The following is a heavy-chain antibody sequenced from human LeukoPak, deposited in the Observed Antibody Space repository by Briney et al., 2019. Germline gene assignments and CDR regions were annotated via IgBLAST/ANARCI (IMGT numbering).Heavy chain of an antibody. Sequence: PGRSLRLSCAASGFTFSIYSMNWVRQAPGKGLEWVSYISSSNDTIYYADSVKGRFTISRDNAKNSLYLQMNSLIAEDTAVYYCARDRGAYYEIDYWGQGTLVTVSS. CDR2: ISSSNDTI. CDR1: GFTFSIYS. V-gene: IGHV3-48*01. D-gene: IGHD3-22*01. CDR3: ARDRGAYYEIDY. J-gene: IGHJ4*02.